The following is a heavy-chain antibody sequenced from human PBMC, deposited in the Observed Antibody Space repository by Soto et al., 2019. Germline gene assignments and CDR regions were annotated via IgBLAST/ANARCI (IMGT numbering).Heavy chain of an antibody. V-gene: IGHV4-4*02. CDR2: SHQSGNT. Sequence: QVQLQESGPGLVKPSGTLSLTCAVSGVSIGSHDWWTWVRQPPGKGLEWIGESHQSGNTNYNSSLXSRVPISLDKSKNHFSLHLSYVPVADTAVYYCATRDTGRVYWGQGTLVTVSS. J-gene: IGHJ4*02. CDR3: ATRDTGRVY. CDR1: GVSIGSHDW. D-gene: IGHD5-18*01.